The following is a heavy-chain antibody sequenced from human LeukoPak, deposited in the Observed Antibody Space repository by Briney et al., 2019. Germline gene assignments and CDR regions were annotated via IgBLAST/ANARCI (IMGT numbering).Heavy chain of an antibody. CDR2: IYTSGST. D-gene: IGHD6-6*01. J-gene: IGHJ4*02. V-gene: IGHV4-4*07. Sequence: SETLSLTCTVSGGSISNYYWSWIRQPAGKGLEWIGRIYTSGSTYYNPSLKSRVTMSIDTSKNHFSLKLTSVTAVDTAVYYCASISARPDYYFDYWGQGTLVTVSS. CDR1: GGSISNYY. CDR3: ASISARPDYYFDY.